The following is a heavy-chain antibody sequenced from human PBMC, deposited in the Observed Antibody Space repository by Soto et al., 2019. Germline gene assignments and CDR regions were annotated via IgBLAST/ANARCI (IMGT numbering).Heavy chain of an antibody. CDR2: ISYDGSNK. J-gene: IGHJ4*02. CDR3: AKPKNYYDSSGYFDD. V-gene: IGHV3-30*18. CDR1: GFTFSSYG. Sequence: GGSLRLSCAASGFTFSSYGMHWVRQAPGKGLEWVAVISYDGSNKYYADSVKGRFTISRDNSKNTLYLQMNSLRAEDTAVYYCAKPKNYYDSSGYFDDWGQGTLVTVSS. D-gene: IGHD3-22*01.